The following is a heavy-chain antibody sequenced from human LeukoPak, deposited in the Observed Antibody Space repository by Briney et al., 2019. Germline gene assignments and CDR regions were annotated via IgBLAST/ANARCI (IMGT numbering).Heavy chain of an antibody. Sequence: SETLSLTCAVYGGSFSGYYWSWIRQPPGKGLEWIGEINHSGSTNYNPSLKSRVTISVDTSKNQFSLKLSSVTAADTAVYSCARDLGYYGFLDYWGQGTLVTVSS. CDR3: ARDLGYYGFLDY. CDR1: GGSFSGYY. CDR2: INHSGST. V-gene: IGHV4-34*01. D-gene: IGHD3-22*01. J-gene: IGHJ4*02.